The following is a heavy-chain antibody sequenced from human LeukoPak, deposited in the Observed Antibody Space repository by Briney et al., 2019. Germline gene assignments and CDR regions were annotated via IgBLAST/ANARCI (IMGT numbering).Heavy chain of an antibody. CDR2: IKSKTDGGTT. V-gene: IGHV3-15*01. CDR3: TTDAAGDYDSSGPYYFDY. Sequence: PGGSLRLSCAPPGFTFSNAWMSWVRQAPGKGLKWVGRIKSKTDGGTTDYAAPVKGRFTISRDDSKNKLYLQMNSLKTQVTAVYYCTTDAAGDYDSSGPYYFDYWGQGTLVTVSP. D-gene: IGHD3-22*01. J-gene: IGHJ4*02. CDR1: GFTFSNAW.